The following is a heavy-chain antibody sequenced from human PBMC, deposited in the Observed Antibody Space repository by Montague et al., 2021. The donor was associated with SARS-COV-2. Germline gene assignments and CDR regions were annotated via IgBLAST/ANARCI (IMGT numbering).Heavy chain of an antibody. D-gene: IGHD2-15*01. Sequence: SETLSLTCSVSGVSISSSGYYWGWVRQPPGKGLEWIGSVHNSGGSNYNPSLESRVTMSVDTSQSSFSLRLRSVTGADTAVYYCGREIDNWWAVGHWGQGILVTVSS. CDR3: GREIDNWWAVGH. CDR2: VHNSGGS. V-gene: IGHV4-39*02. J-gene: IGHJ4*02. CDR1: GVSISSSGYY.